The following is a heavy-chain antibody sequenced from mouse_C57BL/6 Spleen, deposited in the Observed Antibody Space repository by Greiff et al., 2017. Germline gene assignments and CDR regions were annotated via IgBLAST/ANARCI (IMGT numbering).Heavy chain of an antibody. CDR1: GFSLTSYA. D-gene: IGHD2-3*01. J-gene: IGHJ4*01. CDR3: ARNYDGYYPDYYAMDY. CDR2: IWTGGGT. Sequence: QVQLQESGPGLVAPSQSLSITCTVSGFSLTSYAISWVRQPPGKGLEWLGVIWTGGGTNYNSALKSRLSISKDNSKSQVFLKMNSLQTADTARYYCARNYDGYYPDYYAMDYWGQGTSVTVSS. V-gene: IGHV2-9-1*01.